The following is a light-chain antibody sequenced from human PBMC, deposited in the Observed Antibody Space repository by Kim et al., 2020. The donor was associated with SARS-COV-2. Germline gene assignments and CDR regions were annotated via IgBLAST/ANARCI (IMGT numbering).Light chain of an antibody. CDR2: GKN. Sequence: SSELTQDPAVSVALGQTVRITCQGDSLRRYYASWYQQKPGQAPVLVIYGKNNRPSGLPDRFSGSSSGNTASLTITGALAEDEADQYCNSRDSSGNHLAFG. CDR3: NSRDSSGNHLA. CDR1: SLRRYY. V-gene: IGLV3-19*01. J-gene: IGLJ1*01.